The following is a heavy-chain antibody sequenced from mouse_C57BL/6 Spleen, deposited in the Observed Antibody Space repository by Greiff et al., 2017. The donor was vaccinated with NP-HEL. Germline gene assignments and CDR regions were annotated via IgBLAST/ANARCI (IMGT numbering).Heavy chain of an antibody. J-gene: IGHJ3*01. CDR2: IYPGSGST. CDR1: GYTFTSYW. V-gene: IGHV1-55*01. Sequence: QVQLQQPGAELVKPGASVKMSCKASGYTFTSYWITWVKQRPGQGLEWIGDIYPGSGSTNYNEKFKSKATLTVDTSASTAYMQLSSLTSEDSAVYYCARQKTIVTTPWFAYWGQGTLVTVSA. CDR3: ARQKTIVTTPWFAY. D-gene: IGHD2-5*01.